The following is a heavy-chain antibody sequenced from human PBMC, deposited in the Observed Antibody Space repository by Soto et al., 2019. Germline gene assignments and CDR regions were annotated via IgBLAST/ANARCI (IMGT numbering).Heavy chain of an antibody. Sequence: ASVKVSCKASGYTFTSYGISWVRQAPGQGLEWMGWINAYNGNTNYAQKLQGRVTMTTDTSTSTAYMELRSLRSDDTAVYYCALFVNGIAAAGSPTFYYVMDVWGQGTTVTVSS. D-gene: IGHD6-13*01. CDR2: INAYNGNT. CDR3: ALFVNGIAAAGSPTFYYVMDV. V-gene: IGHV1-18*01. CDR1: GYTFTSYG. J-gene: IGHJ6*02.